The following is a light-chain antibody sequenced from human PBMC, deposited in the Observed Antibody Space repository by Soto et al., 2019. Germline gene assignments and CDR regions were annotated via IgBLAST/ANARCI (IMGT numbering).Light chain of an antibody. CDR2: DAS. Sequence: DIQMTQSPSTLSASVGERVTITCRASQSISSWLAWYQQKPGKAPKLLIYDASSLESGVPSRFSGSGSGTEFTLTISRLPPDDFATYYCQQYNSYSPTFGQGTKVEIK. J-gene: IGKJ1*01. CDR1: QSISSW. V-gene: IGKV1-5*01. CDR3: QQYNSYSPT.